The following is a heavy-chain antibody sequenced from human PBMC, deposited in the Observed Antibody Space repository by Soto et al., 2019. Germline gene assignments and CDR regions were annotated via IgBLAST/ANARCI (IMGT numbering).Heavy chain of an antibody. D-gene: IGHD3-3*01. CDR3: ARVRYDFWGADPTGMDV. V-gene: IGHV3-33*01. CDR2: IWYDGSNK. Sequence: PGGSLRLSCAASGFTFSSYCMHWVRQAPGKGLEWVAVIWYDGSNKYYADSVKGRFTISRDNSKNTLYLQMNSLRAEDTAVYYCARVRYDFWGADPTGMDVWGKGTTVTVSS. J-gene: IGHJ6*03. CDR1: GFTFSSYC.